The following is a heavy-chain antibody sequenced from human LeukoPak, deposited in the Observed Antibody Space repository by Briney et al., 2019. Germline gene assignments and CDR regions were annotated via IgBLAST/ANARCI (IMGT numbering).Heavy chain of an antibody. Sequence: PSETLSLTCTVSGGSISSDYWSWIRQPPGKGLEWIGYIYNSGTTSYNPSLKSRVTISVDTSKNQFSLKLSSVTAADSAVYYCARHRGYSYGNPSFHYWGQGTLVTVSS. J-gene: IGHJ4*02. CDR3: ARHRGYSYGNPSFHY. D-gene: IGHD5-18*01. V-gene: IGHV4-59*08. CDR1: GGSISSDY. CDR2: IYNSGTT.